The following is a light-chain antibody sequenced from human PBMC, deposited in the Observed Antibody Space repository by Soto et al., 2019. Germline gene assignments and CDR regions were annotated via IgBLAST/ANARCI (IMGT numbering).Light chain of an antibody. Sequence: ELVMTQSPATLSLSPGERATLSCRASQSVNNNLAWYQQKPGQASRLLIYGASTRAAGIAARFSGSGSGTEFTLTISSLLPDDFATYFCQQYKSYFRTFGQGTKVDIK. J-gene: IGKJ1*01. CDR2: GAS. V-gene: IGKV3-15*01. CDR1: QSVNNN. CDR3: QQYKSYFRT.